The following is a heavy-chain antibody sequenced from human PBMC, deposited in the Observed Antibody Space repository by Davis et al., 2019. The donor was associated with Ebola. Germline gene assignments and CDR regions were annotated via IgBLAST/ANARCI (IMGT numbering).Heavy chain of an antibody. CDR3: ARAPVTYCGGDCYPLLYYYYGMDV. D-gene: IGHD2-21*01. CDR1: GFSVSGNY. CDR2: IYSGSST. Sequence: GESLKISCAASGFSVSGNYMSWVRQAPGEGLEGVAGIYSGSSTEYIDSVKGRFTISRDNSKNTLYLQMNSLRAEDTAVYYCARAPVTYCGGDCYPLLYYYYGMDVWGQGTTVTVSS. V-gene: IGHV3-53*01. J-gene: IGHJ6*02.